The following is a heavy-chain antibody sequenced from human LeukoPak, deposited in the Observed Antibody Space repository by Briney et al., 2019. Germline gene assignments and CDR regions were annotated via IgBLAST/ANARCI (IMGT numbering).Heavy chain of an antibody. Sequence: GGSLRLSCAASGFTFSSYGMHWVRQAPGKGLEWVAVISYDGSNKYYADSVKGRFTISRDNSKNTLYLQMNSLRAEDTAVYYCAKVRSGYDEKNYYYYYMDVWGKGTTVTVSS. D-gene: IGHD5-12*01. CDR2: ISYDGSNK. V-gene: IGHV3-30*18. CDR1: GFTFSSYG. CDR3: AKVRSGYDEKNYYYYYMDV. J-gene: IGHJ6*03.